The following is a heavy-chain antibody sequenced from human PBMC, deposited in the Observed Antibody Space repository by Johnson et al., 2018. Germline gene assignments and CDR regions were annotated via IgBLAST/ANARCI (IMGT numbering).Heavy chain of an antibody. J-gene: IGHJ6*03. CDR1: GFSFSSYV. Sequence: QVQLVESWGGVVQPGRSLKVSCAASGFSFSSYVMHWVRQAPGKGLDWVAGISSEGRTIFYADSVKGRFTISRDNSRNTVDLQMNSLRDGQTAMYYCARDAHYYFSYYMDIWGKGTTVTVSS. CDR3: ARDAHYYFSYYMDI. V-gene: IGHV3-30*03. CDR2: ISSEGRTI.